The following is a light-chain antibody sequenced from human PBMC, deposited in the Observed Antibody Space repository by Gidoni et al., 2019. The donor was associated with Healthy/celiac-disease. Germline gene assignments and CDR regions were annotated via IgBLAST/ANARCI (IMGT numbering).Light chain of an antibody. CDR1: ESISSY. CDR3: QQSYSTPIT. J-gene: IGKJ5*01. CDR2: AAS. V-gene: IGKV1-39*01. Sequence: DIQISQSPSSLSASVGERVPITCRVSESISSYLNWYQQNPGKAPRLLIYAASSLQSGVPSRFSGSGSGTDFTLTISSLQPEDFATYYCQQSYSTPITFGQGTRLEIK.